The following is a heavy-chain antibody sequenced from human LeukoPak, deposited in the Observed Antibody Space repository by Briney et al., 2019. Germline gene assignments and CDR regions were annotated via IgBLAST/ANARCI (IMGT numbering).Heavy chain of an antibody. Sequence: GGSLRLSCAASGFTFSSSWMSWVRQAPGKGLEWVTNIKPDGSEKYYVDSVKGRFTISRDNAKNSLYLQMNSLRAEDTALYYCARDTVGATDYWGQGTLVTVSS. CDR3: ARDTVGATDY. V-gene: IGHV3-7*01. D-gene: IGHD1-26*01. J-gene: IGHJ4*02. CDR2: IKPDGSEK. CDR1: GFTFSSSW.